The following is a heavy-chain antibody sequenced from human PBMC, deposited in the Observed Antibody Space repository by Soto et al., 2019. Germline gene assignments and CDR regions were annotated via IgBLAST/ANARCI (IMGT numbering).Heavy chain of an antibody. CDR3: ARDGRNYDFWSGPTSRYNWFDP. V-gene: IGHV4-61*08. CDR1: GGSISTGGYY. Sequence: SETLSLTCTVSGGSISTGGYYWTWIRQHPGKGLEWIGYIYYSGSTNYNPSLKSRVTISVDTSKNQFSLKLSSVTAADTAVYYCARDGRNYDFWSGPTSRYNWFDPWGQGTLVTVSS. CDR2: IYYSGST. J-gene: IGHJ5*02. D-gene: IGHD3-3*01.